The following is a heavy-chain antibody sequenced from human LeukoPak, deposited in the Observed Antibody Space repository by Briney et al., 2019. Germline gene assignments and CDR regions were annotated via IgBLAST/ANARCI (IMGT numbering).Heavy chain of an antibody. D-gene: IGHD5-18*01. J-gene: IGHJ4*02. CDR2: ISYDGSKK. V-gene: IGHV3-30*18. Sequence: GVSLRLSCAASGFTFSSYGMHWVPQAPGRGLEWVAVISYDGSKKYYADSVKGRFTISRDNSKNTLYLQMNSLRAEDTAVYYCAKDRWYTAMGLFDYWGQGTLVTVSS. CDR3: AKDRWYTAMGLFDY. CDR1: GFTFSSYG.